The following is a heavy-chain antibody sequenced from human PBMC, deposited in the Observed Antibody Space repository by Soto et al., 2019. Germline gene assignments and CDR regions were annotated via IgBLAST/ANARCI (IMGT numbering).Heavy chain of an antibody. CDR3: ARGRPALLFDP. D-gene: IGHD2-2*01. J-gene: IGHJ5*02. CDR2: INSDGSST. Sequence: GGSLRLSWAASGFTFSSYWMHWVRQAPGKGLVWVSRINSDGSSTSYADSVKGRFTISRDNAKNTLYLQMNSLRAEDTAVYYCARGRPALLFDPWGQGTLVTVSS. V-gene: IGHV3-74*01. CDR1: GFTFSSYW.